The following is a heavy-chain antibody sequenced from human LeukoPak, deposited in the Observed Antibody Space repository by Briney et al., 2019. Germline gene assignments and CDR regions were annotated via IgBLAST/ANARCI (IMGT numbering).Heavy chain of an antibody. V-gene: IGHV6-1*01. CDR2: TYYGSKWYN. CDR1: GDTVSSNSAA. Sequence: SQTLSLTCAISGDTVSSNSAAWNWIRQSPSRGLEWLGRTYYGSKWYNDYAVSVKSRITINPDTSKNQFSLYLNSVTPEDTAVYYCARAGVWGNWYFDLWGRGTLVTVSS. D-gene: IGHD3-16*01. J-gene: IGHJ2*01. CDR3: ARAGVWGNWYFDL.